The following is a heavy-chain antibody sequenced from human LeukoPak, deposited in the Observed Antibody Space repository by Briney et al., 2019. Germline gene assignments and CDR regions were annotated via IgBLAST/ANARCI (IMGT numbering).Heavy chain of an antibody. CDR2: MSYDGSNI. J-gene: IGHJ4*02. CDR3: AKVLPGAAAPRSPPDH. D-gene: IGHD6-25*01. CDR1: GFIFSSYG. Sequence: PGGSLRLSCAASGFIFSSYGMHWVRQAPGKGLEWVAVMSYDGSNINYGDSVKGRFTISRDNSKNTLYLQMNNLRPDGTAVYYCAKVLPGAAAPRSPPDHWGQGTLVTVSS. V-gene: IGHV3-30*18.